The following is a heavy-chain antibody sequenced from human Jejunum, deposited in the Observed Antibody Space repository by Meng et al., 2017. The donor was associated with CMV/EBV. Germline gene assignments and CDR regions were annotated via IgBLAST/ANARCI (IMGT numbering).Heavy chain of an antibody. D-gene: IGHD2-8*02. J-gene: IGHJ4*02. CDR1: GYTFTGYY. Sequence: KASGYTFTGYYIHWGRQAPGQGFEWMGWIDPNSGGPYYAREFQGRVTMSGDTSITSAFMELSRLNSDDTAVYYCARSPPTGGYDYWGQGTLVTVSS. V-gene: IGHV1-2*02. CDR2: IDPNSGGP. CDR3: ARSPPTGGYDY.